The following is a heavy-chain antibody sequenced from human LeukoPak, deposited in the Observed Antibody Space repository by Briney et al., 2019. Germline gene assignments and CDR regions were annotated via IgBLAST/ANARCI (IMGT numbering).Heavy chain of an antibody. J-gene: IGHJ5*02. CDR1: GYTFSDYY. Sequence: ASMKVSCKASGYTFSDYYIHWVRQAPGQGLEWMGWINPDTGGTNYAQKFQGSVTMTRDTSISTAYMELSTLRSDGTAVYYCARGAGYQLLFNWFDPWGQGTLVTVSS. CDR3: ARGAGYQLLFNWFDP. CDR2: INPDTGGT. V-gene: IGHV1-2*02. D-gene: IGHD2-2*01.